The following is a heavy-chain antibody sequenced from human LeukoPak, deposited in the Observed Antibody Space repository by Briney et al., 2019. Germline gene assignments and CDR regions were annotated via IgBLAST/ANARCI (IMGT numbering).Heavy chain of an antibody. CDR1: GGSFSVYY. CDR2: INHSGST. CDR3: ARNGPHYYDKSGYLDY. Sequence: KTSQTLSLTCAVYGGSFSVYYWSGVRQPPGRGRGWVGEINHSGSTNYNPSLKSRVTILVDKSRNQFSLKLNCVTAEDTAVYYCARNGPHYYDKSGYLDYWGQGTLVTVSS. D-gene: IGHD3-22*01. J-gene: IGHJ4*02. V-gene: IGHV4-34*01.